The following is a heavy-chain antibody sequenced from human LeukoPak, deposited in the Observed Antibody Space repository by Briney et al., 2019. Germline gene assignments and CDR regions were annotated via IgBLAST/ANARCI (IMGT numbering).Heavy chain of an antibody. CDR2: IYHSGST. V-gene: IGHV4-38-2*02. CDR3: ARDGDGYNFNYYYMDV. CDR1: GYSISSGYY. D-gene: IGHD5-24*01. Sequence: SETLSLTCTVSGYSISSGYYWGWIRQPPGKRLEWIGSIYHSGSTYYNPSLKSRVTISVDTSKNQFSLKLSSVTAADTAVYYCARDGDGYNFNYYYMDVWGKGTTVTVSS. J-gene: IGHJ6*03.